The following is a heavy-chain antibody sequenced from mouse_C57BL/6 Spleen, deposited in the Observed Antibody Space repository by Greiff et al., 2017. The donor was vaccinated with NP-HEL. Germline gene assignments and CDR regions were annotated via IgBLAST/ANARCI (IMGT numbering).Heavy chain of an antibody. D-gene: IGHD1-1*01. Sequence: DVKLVESGGGLVKPGGSLKLSCAASGFTFSDYGMHWVRQAPEKGLEWVAYISSGSSTIYYADTVKGRFTISRDNAKNTLFLQMTSLRSEDTAMYYCARSGSSYRSYYFDYWGQGTTLTVSS. CDR2: ISSGSSTI. J-gene: IGHJ2*01. CDR1: GFTFSDYG. CDR3: ARSGSSYRSYYFDY. V-gene: IGHV5-17*01.